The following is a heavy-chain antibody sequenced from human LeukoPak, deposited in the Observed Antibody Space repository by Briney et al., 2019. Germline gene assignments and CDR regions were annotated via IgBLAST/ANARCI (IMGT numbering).Heavy chain of an antibody. CDR2: ISGTAENT. CDR3: ANQRGGF. J-gene: IGHJ4*02. CDR1: GFIFSSYP. V-gene: IGHV3-23*01. D-gene: IGHD3-10*01. Sequence: GGSLRLSCAASGFIFSSYPMSWVRQAPGKGLEWVSAISGTAENTYYADSVKGRFSIPRDNSRNTVHLQMNSLRPEDTAVYYCANQRGGFWGQGTLVTASS.